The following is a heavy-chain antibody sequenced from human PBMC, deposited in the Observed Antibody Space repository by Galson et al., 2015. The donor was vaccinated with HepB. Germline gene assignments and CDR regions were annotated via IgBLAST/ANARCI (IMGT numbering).Heavy chain of an antibody. V-gene: IGHV3-64*02. CDR3: ARSHWSGNSCYGRNACEV. D-gene: IGHD2-2*01. CDR1: GVTFRPYA. Sequence: SLRLSCAASGVTFRPYAMYWVRQAPGKGLEYVSAINANGGSTYYADSVKGRFTISRDDSKNTLYLQMGSLRGEDMAGDYCARSHWSGNSCYGRNACEVWGQGTMFTGSA. CDR2: INANGGST. J-gene: IGHJ3*01.